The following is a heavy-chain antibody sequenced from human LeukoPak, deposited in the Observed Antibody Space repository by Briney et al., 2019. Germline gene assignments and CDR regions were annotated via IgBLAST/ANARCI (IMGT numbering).Heavy chain of an antibody. CDR1: GFTFSTYW. J-gene: IGHJ4*02. CDR3: AKETGYGVGPDY. CDR2: INTDGSTT. D-gene: IGHD4-17*01. Sequence: GGSLRLSCVGSGFTFSTYWMHWVRQAPGRGLVWVSGINTDGSTTSYADSVKGRFTISRDNAKNTLYLQMSSLRAEYTAVYYCAKETGYGVGPDYLGQGAPVTVSS. V-gene: IGHV3-74*01.